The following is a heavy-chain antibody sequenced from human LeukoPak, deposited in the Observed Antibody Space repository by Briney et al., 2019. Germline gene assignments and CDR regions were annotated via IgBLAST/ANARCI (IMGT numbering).Heavy chain of an antibody. CDR1: GGSISSGGYY. J-gene: IGHJ4*02. CDR3: ARRRDYGYFDY. D-gene: IGHD4-17*01. V-gene: IGHV4-31*09. CDR2: IYYSGST. Sequence: PSQTLSLTCTVSGGSISSGGYYWSWIRQHPGKGLEWIGYIYYSGSTYYNPSLKSRVTISADRSKNQFSLNLKSVTAADTAVYYCARRRDYGYFDYWGQGTLVTVSS.